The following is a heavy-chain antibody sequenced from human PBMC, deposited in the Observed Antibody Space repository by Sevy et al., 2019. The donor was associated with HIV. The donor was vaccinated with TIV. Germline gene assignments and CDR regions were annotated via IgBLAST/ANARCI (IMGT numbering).Heavy chain of an antibody. CDR2: IYYSGST. J-gene: IGHJ6*03. CDR1: GGSISSSSYY. D-gene: IGHD6-13*01. Sequence: SETLSLTCTVSGGSISSSSYYWGWIRQPPGKGLEWIGSIYYSGSTYYHPSLKSRVTISVDTSKNQFSLKLSSVTAADTAVYYCARQDGYSSSWWPGDRHYYYYYMDVWGKGTTVTVSS. V-gene: IGHV4-39*01. CDR3: ARQDGYSSSWWPGDRHYYYYYMDV.